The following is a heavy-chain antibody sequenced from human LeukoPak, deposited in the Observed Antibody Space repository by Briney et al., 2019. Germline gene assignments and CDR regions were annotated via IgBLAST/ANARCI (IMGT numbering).Heavy chain of an antibody. D-gene: IGHD1-26*01. CDR3: VRGSRGPYYVTFDR. J-gene: IGHJ5*02. CDR1: GDSVSSNSAA. Sequence: SQTLSLTCAISGDSVSSNSAAWNWIRQSPSRGLEWLGRTYYRYGWYNDYAESVKSRITINPDASKDQFSLHLDSVTPEDTAVYYCVRGSRGPYYVTFDRWGQGTLVTVSS. V-gene: IGHV6-1*01. CDR2: TYYRYGWYN.